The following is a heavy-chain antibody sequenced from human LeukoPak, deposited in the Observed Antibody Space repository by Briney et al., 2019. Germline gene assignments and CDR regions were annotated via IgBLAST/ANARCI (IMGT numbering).Heavy chain of an antibody. Sequence: SETLSLTCSVSGDSISSHYWNWIRQPPGKGLEWIGYIYYNGNTNYNPSLRSRVTIPVDTSKNQFSLKLSSVTAADTAVYYCARQAYYDSSGYLHGNAFDIWGQGTMVTVSS. V-gene: IGHV4-59*11. D-gene: IGHD3-22*01. J-gene: IGHJ3*02. CDR3: ARQAYYDSSGYLHGNAFDI. CDR2: IYYNGNT. CDR1: GDSISSHY.